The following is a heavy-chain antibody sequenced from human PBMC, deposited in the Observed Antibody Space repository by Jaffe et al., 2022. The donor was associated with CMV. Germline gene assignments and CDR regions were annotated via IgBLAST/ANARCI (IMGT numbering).Heavy chain of an antibody. J-gene: IGHJ4*02. V-gene: IGHV4-59*08. Sequence: QVQLQESGPGLVKPSETLSLTCTVSGGSISSYYWSWIRQPPGKGLEWIGYIYYSGSTNYNPSLKSRVTISVDTSKNQFSLKLSSVTAADTAVYYCARQSGNTLAPYFDYWGQGTLVTVSS. D-gene: IGHD2-2*02. CDR1: GGSISSYY. CDR3: ARQSGNTLAPYFDY. CDR2: IYYSGST.